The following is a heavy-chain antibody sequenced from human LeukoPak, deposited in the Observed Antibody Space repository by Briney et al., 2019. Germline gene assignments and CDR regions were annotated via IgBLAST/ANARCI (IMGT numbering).Heavy chain of an antibody. J-gene: IGHJ4*02. Sequence: PGGSLRLSCVASESSFHTFAMTCVRQAPGKGLGWVSSISGSGDGTDYADSAKGRFTISRDNSKNTLYLQMNSLRAEDTALYYCAKGSGYDNYFDYWGQGTLVTVSS. V-gene: IGHV3-23*01. CDR2: ISGSGDGT. CDR1: ESSFHTFA. CDR3: AKGSGYDNYFDY. D-gene: IGHD5-12*01.